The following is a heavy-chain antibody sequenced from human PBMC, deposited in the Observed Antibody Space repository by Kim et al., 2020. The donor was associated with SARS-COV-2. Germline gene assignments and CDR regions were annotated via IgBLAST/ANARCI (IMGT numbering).Heavy chain of an antibody. J-gene: IGHJ3*02. Sequence: SETLSLICTVSGDSIKSYFWSWIRQPPGKGLEWIGYMHHSGSANYNPSLKSRVTISLDETKNQFSLKLSSVTAADTAVYYCARGGGGDCYSCVGIDIWGQGTMVTVSS. D-gene: IGHD2-21*02. CDR3: ARGGGGDCYSCVGIDI. CDR2: MHHSGSA. CDR1: GDSIKSYF. V-gene: IGHV4-59*01.